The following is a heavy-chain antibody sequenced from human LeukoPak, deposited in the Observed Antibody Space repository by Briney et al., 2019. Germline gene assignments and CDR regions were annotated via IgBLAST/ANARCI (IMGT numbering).Heavy chain of an antibody. Sequence: ASVKVSCKASGGTFSSYAISWVRQAPGQGLEWMGGIIPIFGTANYAQKFQGRVTITADESTSTAYMELSSLRSEDTAVYYCARARSIAAPDYFDYWGQGTLVTVSS. CDR1: GGTFSSYA. CDR3: ARARSIAAPDYFDY. V-gene: IGHV1-69*13. CDR2: IIPIFGTA. D-gene: IGHD6-6*01. J-gene: IGHJ4*02.